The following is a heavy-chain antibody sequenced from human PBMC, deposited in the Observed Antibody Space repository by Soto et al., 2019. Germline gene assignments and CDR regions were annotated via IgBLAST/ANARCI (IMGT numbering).Heavy chain of an antibody. CDR3: ARVLKSSGWDNDVFAI. J-gene: IGHJ3*02. CDR2: IDTYGSAT. D-gene: IGHD6-19*01. V-gene: IGHV3-74*01. CDR1: GFTFSSYW. Sequence: PGGSLRLSCAASGFTFSSYWMHWVRQAPGKGLVWVSRIDTYGSATRYADSVKGRFTISRDNAKNTLYLQMNTLRAEDTAVYYCARVLKSSGWDNDVFAIWGQGTMVTVSS.